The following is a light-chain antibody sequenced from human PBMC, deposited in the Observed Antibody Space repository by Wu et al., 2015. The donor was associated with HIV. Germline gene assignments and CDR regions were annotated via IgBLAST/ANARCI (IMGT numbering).Light chain of an antibody. CDR3: QQYNSYSWT. Sequence: IQMTQSPPTLSASLGDRVTITCRASQSISSWLAWYQQKPGKAPKLLIYKASSLESGVPSRFSGSGSGTEFTLTISSLQPDDFATYYCQQYNSYSWTFGQGTKVEIK. J-gene: IGKJ1*01. CDR1: QSISSW. CDR2: KAS. V-gene: IGKV1-5*03.